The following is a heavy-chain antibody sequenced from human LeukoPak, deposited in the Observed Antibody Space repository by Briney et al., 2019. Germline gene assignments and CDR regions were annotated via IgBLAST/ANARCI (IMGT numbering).Heavy chain of an antibody. Sequence: PSETLSLTCTVSGDSISSVNYYWSWIRQPAGKGLEWIGRIYTSGSTNYNPSLKSRVTMSVDTSKNQFSLKLSSVTAADTAVYYCAREIYDFWSGYYWYYMDVWGKGTTVTVSS. CDR3: AREIYDFWSGYYWYYMDV. CDR1: GDSISSVNYY. CDR2: IYTSGST. D-gene: IGHD3-3*01. V-gene: IGHV4-61*02. J-gene: IGHJ6*03.